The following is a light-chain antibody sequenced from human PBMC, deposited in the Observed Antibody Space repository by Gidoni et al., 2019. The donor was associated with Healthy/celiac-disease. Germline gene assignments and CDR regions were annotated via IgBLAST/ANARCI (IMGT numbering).Light chain of an antibody. Sequence: DIQMPQSPSTLSASVGDRVTIPCRASQSIRSWLAWYQQKPGKAPKLLIYKASSLESGVPSRFSGSGSGTEFTLTISSLQPDDFATYYCQQYNSYSYTFXQXTKLEIK. CDR1: QSIRSW. J-gene: IGKJ2*01. CDR2: KAS. CDR3: QQYNSYSYT. V-gene: IGKV1-5*03.